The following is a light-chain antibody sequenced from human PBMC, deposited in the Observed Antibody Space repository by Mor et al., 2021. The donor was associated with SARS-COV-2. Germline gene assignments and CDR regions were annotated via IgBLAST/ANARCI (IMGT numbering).Light chain of an antibody. V-gene: IGKV3-15*01. CDR2: DVS. Sequence: VRTNLAWYQQKPGQAPRLLMYDVSTRATGTSARFTGSGSGTDFILTISSLQSEDFAVYYCQQYNDWPGWTLGQGTKV. J-gene: IGKJ1*01. CDR1: VRTN. CDR3: QQYNDWPGWT.